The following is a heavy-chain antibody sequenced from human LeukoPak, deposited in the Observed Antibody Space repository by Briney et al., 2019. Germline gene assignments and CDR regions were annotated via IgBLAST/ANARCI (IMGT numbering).Heavy chain of an antibody. J-gene: IGHJ4*02. Sequence: SVKVSCKASGGTFSSYAISWVRQAPGQGLEWMGGLIPIFGTANYAQKFQGRVTMTADESTSTAYMELSSLRSEDTAVYYCARGGELLEFDYWGQGSLVTVSS. CDR2: LIPIFGTA. CDR3: ARGGELLEFDY. CDR1: GGTFSSYA. D-gene: IGHD1-26*01. V-gene: IGHV1-69*13.